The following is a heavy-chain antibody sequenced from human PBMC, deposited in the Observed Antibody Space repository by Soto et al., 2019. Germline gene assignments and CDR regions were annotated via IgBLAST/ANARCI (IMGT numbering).Heavy chain of an antibody. CDR1: GGTFSSYA. J-gene: IGHJ4*02. Sequence: ASVKVSCKASGGTFSSYAISWVRQAPGQGLEWMGGIIPIFGTANYAQKFQGRVTITADESTSTAYMELSSLRSEDTAVYYCATCPTQYSSSYYFDYWGQGTLVTVSS. CDR2: IIPIFGTA. D-gene: IGHD6-6*01. CDR3: ATCPTQYSSSYYFDY. V-gene: IGHV1-69*13.